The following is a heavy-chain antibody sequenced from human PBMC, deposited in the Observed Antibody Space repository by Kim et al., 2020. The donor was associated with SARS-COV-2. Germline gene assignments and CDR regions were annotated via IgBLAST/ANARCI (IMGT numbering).Heavy chain of an antibody. V-gene: IGHV1-2*02. J-gene: IGHJ3*02. Sequence: ASVKVSCKASGYTFTGYYMHWVRQAPGQGLEWMGWINPNSGGTNYAQKFQGRVTMTRDTSISTAYMELSRLRSDDTAVYYCARAVQMWDAFDIWGQGTMVTVSS. CDR1: GYTFTGYY. D-gene: IGHD1-1*01. CDR3: ARAVQMWDAFDI. CDR2: INPNSGGT.